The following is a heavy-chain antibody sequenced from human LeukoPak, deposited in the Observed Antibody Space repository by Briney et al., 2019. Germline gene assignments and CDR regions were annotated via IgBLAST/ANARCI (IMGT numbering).Heavy chain of an antibody. J-gene: IGHJ4*02. CDR3: ARDATPQYSSSWVFFDY. CDR1: GFTFSSYE. CDR2: ISSSSGTI. V-gene: IGHV3-48*03. D-gene: IGHD6-13*01. Sequence: PGGSLRLSCAASGFTFSSYEMNWVRQVPGKGLEWISYISSSSGTIHYADSVKGRFTISRDNGRNSLYLQMNSLRVDDTAVYYCARDATPQYSSSWVFFDYWGQGTLVTVSS.